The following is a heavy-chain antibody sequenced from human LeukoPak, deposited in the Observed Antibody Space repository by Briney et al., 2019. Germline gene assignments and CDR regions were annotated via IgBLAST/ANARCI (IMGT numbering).Heavy chain of an antibody. V-gene: IGHV1-69*05. D-gene: IGHD3-3*01. Sequence: SVKVSCKASGGTFSSYAISWVRQAPGQGLEWMGGIIPIFGTANYAQKFQGRVTITTDESTSTAYMELSSLRSEDTAVYYCASTSFEVGRAFDIWGQGTMVTVSS. J-gene: IGHJ3*02. CDR2: IIPIFGTA. CDR3: ASTSFEVGRAFDI. CDR1: GGTFSSYA.